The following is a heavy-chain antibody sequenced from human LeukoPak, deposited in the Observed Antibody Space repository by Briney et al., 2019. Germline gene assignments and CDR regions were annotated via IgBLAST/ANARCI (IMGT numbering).Heavy chain of an antibody. CDR1: GGSVSSGSYY. CDR2: IYYSGST. Sequence: SETLSLTCTVSGGSVSSGSYYWSWIRQPPGKGLEWVGNIYYSGSTNYNPSLKSRSTISVDTSKNQFSLKLSSVTAADTAVYYCARAGSSWYGPANWFDPWGQGTLVTVSS. J-gene: IGHJ5*02. V-gene: IGHV4-61*01. CDR3: ARAGSSWYGPANWFDP. D-gene: IGHD6-13*01.